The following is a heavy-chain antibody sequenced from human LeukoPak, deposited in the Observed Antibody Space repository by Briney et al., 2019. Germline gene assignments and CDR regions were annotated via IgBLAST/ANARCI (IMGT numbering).Heavy chain of an antibody. Sequence: ASVKVSCKASGYTFTGYYMHWVRQAPGQGLEWMGWINPNSGGTNYAQKFQGRVTMTRDTSISTAYMELSRLRSDDTAVYYCARERVVVAATAFDPWGQGTLVTVSS. D-gene: IGHD2-15*01. CDR3: ARERVVVAATAFDP. CDR1: GYTFTGYY. V-gene: IGHV1-2*02. CDR2: INPNSGGT. J-gene: IGHJ5*02.